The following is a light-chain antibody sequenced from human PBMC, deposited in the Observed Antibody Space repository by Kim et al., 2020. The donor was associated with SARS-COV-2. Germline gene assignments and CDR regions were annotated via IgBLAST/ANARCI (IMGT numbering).Light chain of an antibody. CDR2: RDS. J-gene: IGLJ2*01. CDR1: NIGSKN. CDR3: QVWDSSNVV. Sequence: SYELTQPLSVSVALGQTARITCGGNNIGSKNVHWYQQKPGQAPVLVIYRDSNRPSGIPERFSGSNSGNTATLTISRAQAGDEADYYCQVWDSSNVVLGGGTKLTVL. V-gene: IGLV3-9*01.